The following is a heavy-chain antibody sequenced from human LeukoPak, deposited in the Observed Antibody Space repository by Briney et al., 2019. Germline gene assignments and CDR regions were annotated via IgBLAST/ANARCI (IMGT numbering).Heavy chain of an antibody. CDR2: INQDGSKE. J-gene: IGHJ4*02. CDR3: VRDGGVSGYDLLDY. Sequence: PGGSLRLSCAASGFAFSDYWMTWVRQAPGKGLEWVVHINQDGSKEHYMDSVKARFTISRDNAKNSLSLQMNSLRAEDTAVYYCVRDGGVSGYDLLDYWGQGTLVTVSS. CDR1: GFAFSDYW. V-gene: IGHV3-7*01. D-gene: IGHD5-12*01.